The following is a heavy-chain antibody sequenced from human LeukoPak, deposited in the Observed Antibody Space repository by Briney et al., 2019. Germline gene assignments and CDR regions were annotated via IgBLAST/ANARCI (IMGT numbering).Heavy chain of an antibody. CDR1: GYTFTEYY. Sequence: ASVNVSCMASGYTFTEYYMYWVRQAPGQRLEWMGWIYPNSGGTNYVQKLQGRVTMPSDTSISTAYMELSRLRSDDTAVYYCARDPIGSGGSQPISRYYMDVWGKGTTVTVSS. J-gene: IGHJ6*03. V-gene: IGHV1-2*02. CDR2: IYPNSGGT. CDR3: ARDPIGSGGSQPISRYYMDV. D-gene: IGHD2-15*01.